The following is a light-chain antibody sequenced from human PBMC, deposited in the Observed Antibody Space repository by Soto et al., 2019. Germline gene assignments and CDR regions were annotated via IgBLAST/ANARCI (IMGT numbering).Light chain of an antibody. CDR2: KAS. Sequence: DIQMTQSPSTLSASVGDRVTITCRASQSISSWLAWYQQRPGKAPKLLIYKASTLESGVPSRFSGSGSGTEFTLAISSLQADDFATYYCQQYKSFSLTFGGGTKVETK. CDR3: QQYKSFSLT. J-gene: IGKJ4*01. V-gene: IGKV1-5*03. CDR1: QSISSW.